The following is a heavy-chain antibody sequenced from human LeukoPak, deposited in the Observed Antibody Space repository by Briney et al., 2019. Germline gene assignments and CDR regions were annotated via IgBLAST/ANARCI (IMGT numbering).Heavy chain of an antibody. D-gene: IGHD6-19*01. V-gene: IGHV4-4*07. Sequence: KPSETLSLTCTVSGGSIISYYWSWIRQPAGRGLEWIGRIYSSGSTNYNPSLKSRVTISLDKSKNQFSLKLSSVSAADTAVYYCAREGSSGPDYWGQGTLVTVSS. CDR3: AREGSSGPDY. CDR2: IYSSGST. CDR1: GGSIISYY. J-gene: IGHJ4*02.